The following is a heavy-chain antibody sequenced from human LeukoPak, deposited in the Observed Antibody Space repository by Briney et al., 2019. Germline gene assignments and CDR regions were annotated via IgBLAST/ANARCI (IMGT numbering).Heavy chain of an antibody. CDR3: ARLNSSGYYYLY. CDR2: IYYSGST. D-gene: IGHD3-22*01. J-gene: IGHJ4*02. CDR1: GGSISGYY. Sequence: KPSETLSLTCTVSGGSISGYYWSWIRQPPGKGLEWIGYIYYSGSTNYNPSLKSRVTISVDTSKNQFSLKLSSVTAADTAVYYCARLNSSGYYYLYWGQGTLVTVSS. V-gene: IGHV4-59*08.